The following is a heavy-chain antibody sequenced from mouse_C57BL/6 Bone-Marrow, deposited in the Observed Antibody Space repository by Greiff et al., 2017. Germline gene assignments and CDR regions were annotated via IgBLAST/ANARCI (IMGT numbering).Heavy chain of an antibody. CDR2: ISNLAYSS. D-gene: IGHD2-5*01. CDR1: GFTFSDYG. J-gene: IGHJ4*01. CDR3: ARRGAYYSNYDYAMDY. V-gene: IGHV5-15*01. Sequence: DVMLVESGGGLVQPGGSLKLSCAASGFTFSDYGMAWVRQAPRKGPEWVAFISNLAYSSYYADTVTGRFTISRENAKNTLYRERSRLRSEDTAMYYCARRGAYYSNYDYAMDYWGQGTSVTVSS.